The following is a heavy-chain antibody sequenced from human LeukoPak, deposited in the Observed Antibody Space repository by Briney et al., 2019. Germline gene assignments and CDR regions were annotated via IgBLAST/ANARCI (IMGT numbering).Heavy chain of an antibody. CDR2: IYYSGST. D-gene: IGHD2-2*01. Sequence: SQTLSLTCTVSGGSINNGVYYWSWIRQHPGEGLEWIGYIYYSGSTYYNPSLKSRVTISVDTSKNQFSLKLSSVTAADTAMYYCARSYCSRPNCYDTFDIWGQGTMVTVSS. V-gene: IGHV4-31*03. CDR1: GGSINNGVYY. J-gene: IGHJ3*02. CDR3: ARSYCSRPNCYDTFDI.